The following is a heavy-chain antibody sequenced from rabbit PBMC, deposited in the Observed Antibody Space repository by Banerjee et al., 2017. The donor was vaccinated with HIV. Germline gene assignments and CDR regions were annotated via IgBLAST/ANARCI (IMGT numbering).Heavy chain of an antibody. J-gene: IGHJ4*01. D-gene: IGHD6-1*01. V-gene: IGHV1S45*01. Sequence: QEQLEESGGDLVKPEGSLTLTCKASGFDFSGSYWICWVRQAPGKRPEWIACIYTSSGSTWYASWANGRFTISKTSSTVTLQMTSLTSADTATYFCARDQRYVGYAGYGYATGFNLWGPGTLVTVS. CDR1: GFDFSGSYW. CDR3: ARDQRYVGYAGYGYATGFNL. CDR2: IYTSSGST.